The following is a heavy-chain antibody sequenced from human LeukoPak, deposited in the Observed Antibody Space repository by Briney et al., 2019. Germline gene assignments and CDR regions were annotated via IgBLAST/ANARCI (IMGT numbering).Heavy chain of an antibody. J-gene: IGHJ4*02. V-gene: IGHV3-74*01. Sequence: GGSLRLSCAASGFTFSASWMHWVRQAPGKGLVWVSRINGDGSTTDYADSVKGRFTISRDNAKNTLYLQMNSLRAEDTAVYFCARSGGGYWDSWGQGTLVTVSS. CDR3: ARSGGGYWDS. CDR2: INGDGSTT. CDR1: GFTFSASW. D-gene: IGHD2-21*01.